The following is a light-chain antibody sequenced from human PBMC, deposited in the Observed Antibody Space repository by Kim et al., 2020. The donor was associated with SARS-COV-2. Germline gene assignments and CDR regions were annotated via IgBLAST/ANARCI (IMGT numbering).Light chain of an antibody. J-gene: IGLJ2*01. CDR2: RDN. Sequence: SVALGQTARITCGGNNIGSKSVHWYQQKPGQAPALVIYRDNNRPSGIPERFSGSNSGNTATLTISRAQAGDEADYYCQVWDSTTVVFGGGTQLTVL. CDR3: QVWDSTTVV. V-gene: IGLV3-9*01. CDR1: NIGSKS.